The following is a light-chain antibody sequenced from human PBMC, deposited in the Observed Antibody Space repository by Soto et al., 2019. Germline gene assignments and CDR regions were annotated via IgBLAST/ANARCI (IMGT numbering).Light chain of an antibody. J-gene: IGLJ2*01. V-gene: IGLV1-51*01. CDR3: TTWDSSLTAVL. Sequence: QSVLTQPPSVSAAPGQTVTISCSGSSSNIGNNYVSWYQQLPGTAPKLLIYDNNKRPSGIPDRFSGSKSGTSATLGITGLQTGDEADDYCTTWDSSLTAVLFGGGTKLTVL. CDR1: SSNIGNNY. CDR2: DNN.